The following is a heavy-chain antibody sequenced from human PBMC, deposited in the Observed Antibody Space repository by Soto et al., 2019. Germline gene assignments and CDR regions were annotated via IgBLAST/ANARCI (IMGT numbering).Heavy chain of an antibody. CDR1: GFTFSSYA. D-gene: IGHD3-22*01. J-gene: IGHJ4*02. CDR2: ISGSGGST. CDR3: AKDRPAYYYDSSGYHDY. V-gene: IGHV3-23*01. Sequence: GGSLRLSCAASGFTFSSYAMSWVRQAPGKGLEWVSAISGSGGSTYYADSVKGRFTISRDNSKNTLYLQMNSLRAEDTAVYYCAKDRPAYYYDSSGYHDYWCQGTLVTVSS.